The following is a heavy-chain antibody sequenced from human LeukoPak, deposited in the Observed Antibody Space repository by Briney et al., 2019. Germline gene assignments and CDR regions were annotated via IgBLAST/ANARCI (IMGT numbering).Heavy chain of an antibody. CDR1: GFTFSNFA. Sequence: GGSLRLSCAASGFTFSNFAMSWVRQAPGKGLEWVSYISSSSGYIYYADSVKGRFTISRDNAKNSLYLQMNSLRAEDTAVYYCARGVELTGYSDYWGRGTLVTVSS. CDR2: ISSSSGYI. J-gene: IGHJ4*02. D-gene: IGHD3-9*01. V-gene: IGHV3-21*01. CDR3: ARGVELTGYSDY.